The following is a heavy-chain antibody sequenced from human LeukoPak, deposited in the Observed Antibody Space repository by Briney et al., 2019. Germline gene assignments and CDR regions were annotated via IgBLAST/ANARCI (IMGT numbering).Heavy chain of an antibody. J-gene: IGHJ5*02. D-gene: IGHD3-22*01. CDR1: GFTFSSYW. V-gene: IGHV3-74*01. Sequence: PGGSLRLSCAASGFTFSSYWMHWVRQAPGKGLVWVSRINSDGSSTSYADSVKGRFTISRDNAKNTLYLQMNSLRAEDTAVYYCASFVYYYDSSGYYPNWFDPWGQGTLVTVSS. CDR2: INSDGSST. CDR3: ASFVYYYDSSGYYPNWFDP.